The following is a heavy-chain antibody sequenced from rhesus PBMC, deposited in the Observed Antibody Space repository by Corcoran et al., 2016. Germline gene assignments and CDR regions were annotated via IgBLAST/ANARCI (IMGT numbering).Heavy chain of an antibody. J-gene: IGHJ4*01. Sequence: QVTLKESGPALVKPTQTLTLTCTFSGFSRSTSGMGVGWIRKPPGKTLEWLAHIYLDDDKRYRTSLQCTLTISKAPSKHQVVLTMTNLDPLDTATYYCARRRAAGVHYYWGQGVLVTVSS. CDR3: ARRRAAGVHYY. D-gene: IGHD6-13*01. V-gene: IGHV2-1*01. CDR2: IYLDDDK. CDR1: GFSRSTSGMG.